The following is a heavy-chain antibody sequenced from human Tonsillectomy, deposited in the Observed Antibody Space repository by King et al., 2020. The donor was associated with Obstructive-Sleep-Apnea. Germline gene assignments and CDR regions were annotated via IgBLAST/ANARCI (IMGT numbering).Heavy chain of an antibody. CDR3: AKNTEGIAVAGELDY. CDR2: ISYDGSYK. V-gene: IGHV3-30*18. Sequence: QLVQSGGGVVQPGRSLRLSCAASGFAFIDYAMHWVRQAPGKGLEWVAVISYDGSYKYYADSVKGRVTISRDNSKNTLYLHMSSLRPEDTAVYYCAKNTEGIAVAGELDYWGQGTLVTVSS. CDR1: GFAFIDYA. D-gene: IGHD6-19*01. J-gene: IGHJ4*02.